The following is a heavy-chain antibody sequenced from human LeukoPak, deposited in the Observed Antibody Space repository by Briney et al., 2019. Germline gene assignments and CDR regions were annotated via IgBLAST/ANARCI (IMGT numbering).Heavy chain of an antibody. CDR2: ISYDGSNK. J-gene: IGHJ4*02. CDR1: GFTFSSYA. D-gene: IGHD3-16*01. Sequence: GRSLRLSCAASGFTFSSYAMHWVRQAPGKGLEWVAVISYDGSNKYYADYVKGRFTISRDNSKNTLYVQMNSLRAEDTAVYYCAREDEGVFDYWGQGTLVTVSS. V-gene: IGHV3-30-3*01. CDR3: AREDEGVFDY.